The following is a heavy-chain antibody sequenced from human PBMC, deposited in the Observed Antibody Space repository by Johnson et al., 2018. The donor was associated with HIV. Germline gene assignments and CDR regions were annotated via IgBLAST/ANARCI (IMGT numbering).Heavy chain of an antibody. D-gene: IGHD6-13*01. CDR1: GFTFGDYA. CDR2: IRSKAYGGTT. J-gene: IGHJ3*02. CDR3: TLPLGAAAGWYDAAFDI. Sequence: VQLVESGGGVVQPGRSLRLSCTASGFTFGDYAMSWFRQAPGKGLEWVGFIRSKAYGGTTEYAASVKGRFTISRDDSKSIAYLQMNSLKTEDTAVYYCTLPLGAAAGWYDAAFDIWGQGTMVTVSS. V-gene: IGHV3-49*03.